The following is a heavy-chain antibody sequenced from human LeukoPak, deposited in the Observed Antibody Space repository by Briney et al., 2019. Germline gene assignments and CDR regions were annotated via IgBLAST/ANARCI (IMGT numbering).Heavy chain of an antibody. CDR2: ISSSGSTI. D-gene: IGHD2-2*01. Sequence: GGSLRLSCAASGFTFSDYYMSWLRQAPGKGLEWVSYISSSGSTIYYADSVKGRFTISRDNAKNSLYLQMNSLRAEDTAVYYCARSIGWYCSSTSCSKRNWFDPWGQGTLVTVSS. V-gene: IGHV3-11*01. CDR3: ARSIGWYCSSTSCSKRNWFDP. J-gene: IGHJ5*02. CDR1: GFTFSDYY.